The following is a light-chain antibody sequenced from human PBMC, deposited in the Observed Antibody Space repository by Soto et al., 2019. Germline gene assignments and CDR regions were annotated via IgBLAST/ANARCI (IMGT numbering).Light chain of an antibody. J-gene: IGLJ2*01. CDR2: DGS. V-gene: IGLV2-11*01. Sequence: QSALTQPRSVSGSPGQSVTISCTGTSSDVGGYNYVSWYQQHPGPAPKLMIYDGSKRPAGVPDRCSGSKSGNTASLTISGLQEEDEADYYCCSNAGSYTVVFGGGTKLTVL. CDR1: SSDVGGYNY. CDR3: CSNAGSYTVV.